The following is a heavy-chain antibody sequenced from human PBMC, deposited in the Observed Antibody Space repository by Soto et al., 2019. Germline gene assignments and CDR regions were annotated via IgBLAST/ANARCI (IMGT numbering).Heavy chain of an antibody. CDR1: GGTFSSHS. CDR2: ISSSSSYI. CDR3: ARDLPLRYFDWFRKACMDV. V-gene: IGHV3-21*01. Sequence: GLPLRLSWAVFGGTFSSHSGNWVSQAPEKGLEWVSSISSSSSYIYYADSVKGRFTISRDNAKNSLYLQMNSLRAEDTAVYYCARDLPLRYFDWFRKACMDVWGKGTTVTVSS. D-gene: IGHD3-9*01. J-gene: IGHJ6*03.